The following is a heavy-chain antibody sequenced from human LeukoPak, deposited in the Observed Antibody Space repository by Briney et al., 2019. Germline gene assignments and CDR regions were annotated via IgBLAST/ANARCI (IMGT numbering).Heavy chain of an antibody. CDR2: ISSSGYTI. J-gene: IGHJ4*02. CDR1: GFTFSSYE. V-gene: IGHV3-48*03. CDR3: ARDGYGSGSYGVY. D-gene: IGHD3-10*01. Sequence: GGSLRLSCAASGFTFSSYEMNWVRQAPGKGLEWVSYISSSGYTIYYADSVKGRFTISRDNAKNSLYLQMNSLRAEDTAVYYCARDGYGSGSYGVYWGQGTPVTVSS.